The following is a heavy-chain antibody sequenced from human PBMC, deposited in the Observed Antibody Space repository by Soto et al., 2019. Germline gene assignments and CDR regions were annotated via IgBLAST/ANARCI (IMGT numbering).Heavy chain of an antibody. J-gene: IGHJ6*02. Sequence: QVQLVQSGAEVKKPGSSVKVSCKASGGTFNTYGITWVRQAPGQGLEWMGGIIPMFGTTNYAQKFQGRVTFTADIYTYTAYMELSSLGSEDTAVYYCAREVGYCTDGVCHEIYGMDVWGQGTTVTVSS. CDR1: GGTFNTYG. V-gene: IGHV1-69*06. D-gene: IGHD2-8*01. CDR2: IIPMFGTT. CDR3: AREVGYCTDGVCHEIYGMDV.